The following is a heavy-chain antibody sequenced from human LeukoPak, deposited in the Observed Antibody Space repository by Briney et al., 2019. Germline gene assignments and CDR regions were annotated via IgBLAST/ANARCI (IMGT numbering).Heavy chain of an antibody. V-gene: IGHV3-74*01. CDR2: INSDGSST. CDR1: GFTFSSYW. CDR3: ARGKRVRYYSGGSCNWFDP. D-gene: IGHD2-15*01. J-gene: IGHJ5*02. Sequence: GGSLRLSCAASGFTFSSYWMHWVRQAPGKGLVWVSRINSDGSSTSYADSVKGRFTISRDNAKNTLYLQMNSLRAEDTAVYYCARGKRVRYYSGGSCNWFDPWGQGTLVTVSS.